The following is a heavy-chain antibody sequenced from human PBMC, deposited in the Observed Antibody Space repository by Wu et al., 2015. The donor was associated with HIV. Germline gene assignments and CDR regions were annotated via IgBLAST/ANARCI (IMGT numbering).Heavy chain of an antibody. V-gene: IGHV1-69*13. D-gene: IGHD2-8*01. J-gene: IGHJ6*02. Sequence: QVQLVQSGAEVKKPGSSVKVSCKASGGTFNNYAINWVRQAPGEGLEWMGRITPLFGRPNYAQRFQGRVTITADESTNTAYMEVRSLRSEDTARYYCARDVNGMDVWGRRDHGHRLV. CDR3: ARDVNGMDV. CDR2: ITPLFGRP. CDR1: GGTFNNYA.